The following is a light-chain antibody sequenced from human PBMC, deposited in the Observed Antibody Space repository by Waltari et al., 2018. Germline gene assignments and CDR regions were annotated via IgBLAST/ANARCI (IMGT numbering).Light chain of an antibody. V-gene: IGKV3-20*01. CDR3: QQYGTYPPT. CDR1: QSVKNQF. J-gene: IGKJ4*01. Sequence: EIVLTQSPGTLSLSPGERVTLSCRASQSVKNQFLGWYQQQKPGQAPRLLIFGTFNRATGIPDRFSGGVSGTDFTLSISRLEPEDFAVYYCQQYGTYPPTFGGGTKVEI. CDR2: GTF.